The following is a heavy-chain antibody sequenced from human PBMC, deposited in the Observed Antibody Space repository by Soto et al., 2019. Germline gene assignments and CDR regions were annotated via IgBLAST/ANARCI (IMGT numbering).Heavy chain of an antibody. Sequence: GGSLRLCCAASGFTFSSYSMNWVRQAPGKGLEWVSSISSSSSYIYYADSVKGRFTISRDNAKNSLYLQMNSLRAEDTAVYYCARDLVVVAHRFDPWGQGTLVTVPQ. CDR1: GFTFSSYS. CDR2: ISSSSSYI. J-gene: IGHJ5*02. V-gene: IGHV3-21*01. CDR3: ARDLVVVAHRFDP. D-gene: IGHD2-15*01.